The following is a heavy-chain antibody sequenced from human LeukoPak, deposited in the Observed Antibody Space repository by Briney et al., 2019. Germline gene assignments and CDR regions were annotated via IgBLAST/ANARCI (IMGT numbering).Heavy chain of an antibody. J-gene: IGHJ4*02. V-gene: IGHV3-30*02. CDR1: GFTFSSYG. CDR2: IRYDGSNK. CDR3: AKDIWITMVRGGLTDY. Sequence: GGSLRPSCAASGFTFSSYGMHWVRQAPGKGLEWVAFIRYDGSNKYYADSVKGRFTISRDNSKNTLYLQMNSLRAEDTAVYYCAKDIWITMVRGGLTDYWGQGTLVTVSS. D-gene: IGHD3-10*01.